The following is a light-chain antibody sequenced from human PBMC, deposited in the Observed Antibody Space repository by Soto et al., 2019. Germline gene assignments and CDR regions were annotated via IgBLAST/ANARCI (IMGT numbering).Light chain of an antibody. J-gene: IGKJ3*01. CDR3: QQCYSFPFT. V-gene: IGKV1-39*01. Sequence: DIQMTQSPSSLSQSIGDRVTVTCRPSQSISNYVNWYQQKPGKAPNLLIYGASSLQSGVPSRFSGSGSGTDFTLTISSLQPEDVATYYCQQCYSFPFTFGPGTKVDMK. CDR2: GAS. CDR1: QSISNY.